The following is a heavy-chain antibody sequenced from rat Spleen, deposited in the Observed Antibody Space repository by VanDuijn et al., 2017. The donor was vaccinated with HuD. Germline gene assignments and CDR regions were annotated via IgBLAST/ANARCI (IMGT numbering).Heavy chain of an antibody. V-gene: IGHV5-25*01. CDR3: ARLAGTTVVDYYFDY. CDR2: ISYDGTAT. Sequence: EVQLVESGGGLVQPGRSMKLSCAASGLSFSNYDMAWVRQAPTKGLEWVASISYDGTATYYRDSVKGRFTLSSDNAKSTLYLQMGSLRSEDTASYYGARLAGTTVVDYYFDYWGQGVMVTVSS. CDR1: GLSFSNYD. J-gene: IGHJ2*01. D-gene: IGHD1-1*01.